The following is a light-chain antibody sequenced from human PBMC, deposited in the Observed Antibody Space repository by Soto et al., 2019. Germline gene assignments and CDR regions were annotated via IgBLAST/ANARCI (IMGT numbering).Light chain of an antibody. V-gene: IGLV2-11*01. CDR1: SRDVDAYDF. J-gene: IGLJ1*01. Sequence: QSVLTQPRSVSGSPGQSVAISCTGTSRDVDAYDFVSWYQHHPGKAPKLIISEVSKRPSGVSHRFSGSKSGNTASLTISGLQAEDEADYFCSSFAGSFYVFGTGTKLTVL. CDR2: EVS. CDR3: SSFAGSFYV.